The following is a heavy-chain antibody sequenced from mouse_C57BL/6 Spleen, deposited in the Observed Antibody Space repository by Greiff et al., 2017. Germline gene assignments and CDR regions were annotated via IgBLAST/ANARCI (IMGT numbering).Heavy chain of an antibody. CDR2: IDPSDSYT. Sequence: QVQLQQPGAELVMPGASVKLSCKASGYTFTSYWMHWVKQRPGQGLEWIGEIDPSDSYTNYNQKFKGKSTLTVDKSSSTAYMQLSSLTSEDSAGYYCARSTGTRGFDYWGQGTTLTVSS. J-gene: IGHJ2*01. V-gene: IGHV1-69*01. D-gene: IGHD4-1*01. CDR3: ARSTGTRGFDY. CDR1: GYTFTSYW.